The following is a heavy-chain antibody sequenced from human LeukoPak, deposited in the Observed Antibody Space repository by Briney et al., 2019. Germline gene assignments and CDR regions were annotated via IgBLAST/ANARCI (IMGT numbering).Heavy chain of an antibody. D-gene: IGHD1-7*01. CDR3: ARRPGTGNYGWFDP. CDR1: DDTISTFY. CDR2: VSYSGST. Sequence: SETLSLTCTVSDDTISTFYWSWIRQPPGKGLEWMGYVSYSGSTKYNPSLKSRITISSDTSKSQFSLKVNSVTAADTAVYYCARRPGTGNYGWFDPWGQGTLVIVSS. J-gene: IGHJ5*01. V-gene: IGHV4-59*08.